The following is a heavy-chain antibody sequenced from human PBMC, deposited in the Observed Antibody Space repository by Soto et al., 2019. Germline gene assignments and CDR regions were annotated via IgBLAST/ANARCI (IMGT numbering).Heavy chain of an antibody. CDR3: ARQADYNILTGYFYYFDY. CDR2: IYPGDSDA. CDR1: GYNFTTFW. Sequence: GESLKISCKGSGYNFTTFWIGWVRQVPGKGLEWMGIIYPGDSDARYSPSFQGQATISVDTSINTAFLRWNSLTASDTAMYYCARQADYNILTGYFYYFDYWGQGSLVTVSA. J-gene: IGHJ4*02. V-gene: IGHV5-51*01. D-gene: IGHD3-9*01.